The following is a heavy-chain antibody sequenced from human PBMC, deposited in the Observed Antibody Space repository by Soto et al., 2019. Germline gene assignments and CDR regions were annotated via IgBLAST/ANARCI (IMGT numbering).Heavy chain of an antibody. Sequence: SLRLSCAASRFTFSSYEMNWVRQAPGKGLEWVSYISSSGSSIYYADSVKGRFTISRDNAKNSLYLQMSSLRAEDTAVYYCARGGSSGYFFDYWGQGTLVTVSS. CDR3: ARGGSSGYFFDY. V-gene: IGHV3-48*03. J-gene: IGHJ4*02. D-gene: IGHD6-19*01. CDR1: RFTFSSYE. CDR2: ISSSGSSI.